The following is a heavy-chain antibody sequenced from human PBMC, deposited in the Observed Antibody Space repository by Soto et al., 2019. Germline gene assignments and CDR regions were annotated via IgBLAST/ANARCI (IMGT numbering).Heavy chain of an antibody. CDR2: INPSGGST. D-gene: IGHD3-9*01. CDR3: ANGLTSDAFDI. Sequence: ASVKVSCKASGYTFTSYYMHWVRQAPGQGLEWMGIINPSGGSTSYAQKFQGRVTMTRDTSTSTVYMELSSLRSEDTAVYYYANGLTSDAFDIWGQGTMVTVSS. J-gene: IGHJ3*02. V-gene: IGHV1-46*01. CDR1: GYTFTSYY.